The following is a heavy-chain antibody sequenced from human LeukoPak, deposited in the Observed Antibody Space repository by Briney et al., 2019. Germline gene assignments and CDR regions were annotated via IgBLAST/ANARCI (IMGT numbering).Heavy chain of an antibody. J-gene: IGHJ6*04. CDR1: GGTFSSYA. Sequence: SVKVSCKASGGTFSSYAISWVRQAPGQGLEWMGGIIPIFGTANYAQKFQGRVTITADESASTAYMELSSLRSEDTAVYYCARDGYQLLQGDYYYGMDVWGKGTTVTVSS. V-gene: IGHV1-69*01. CDR3: ARDGYQLLQGDYYYGMDV. CDR2: IIPIFGTA. D-gene: IGHD2-2*01.